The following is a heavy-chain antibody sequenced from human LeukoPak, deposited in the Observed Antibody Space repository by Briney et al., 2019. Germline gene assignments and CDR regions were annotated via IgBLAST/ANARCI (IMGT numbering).Heavy chain of an antibody. J-gene: IGHJ5*02. CDR3: ARVEVVPAGWFDP. Sequence: PSETLSLTCAVYGGSFSGYYWSWIRQPPGKGLEWIGGINHSGSTNYNPSLKSRVTISVDTSKNQFSLKLSSVTAADTAVYYCARVEVVPAGWFDPWGQGTLVTVSS. CDR2: INHSGST. CDR1: GGSFSGYY. V-gene: IGHV4-34*01. D-gene: IGHD2-15*01.